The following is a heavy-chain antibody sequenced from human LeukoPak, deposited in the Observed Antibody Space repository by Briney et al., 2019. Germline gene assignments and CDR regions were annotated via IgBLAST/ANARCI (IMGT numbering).Heavy chain of an antibody. D-gene: IGHD6-13*01. CDR2: ISSSSDYT. Sequence: GGSLRLSCAASGFTFSDYYMSWIRQAPGKGLEGVSYISSSSDYTNYADSVRGRFTISRDNAKNSLYLQMNSLRAEDTAVYYCARPPYSSSWDPGWFDPWGQGTLITVSS. J-gene: IGHJ5*02. CDR3: ARPPYSSSWDPGWFDP. CDR1: GFTFSDYY. V-gene: IGHV3-11*06.